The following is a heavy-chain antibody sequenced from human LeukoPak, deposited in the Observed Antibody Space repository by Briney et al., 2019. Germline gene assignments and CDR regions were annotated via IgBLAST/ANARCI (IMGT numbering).Heavy chain of an antibody. D-gene: IGHD1-7*01. CDR1: GGSISSYY. CDR3: ARAQLKLDAFDI. J-gene: IGHJ3*02. CDR2: IYYSGST. V-gene: IGHV4-59*01. Sequence: PSETLSLTCTVSGGSISSYYWSWIRQPPGKGLEWIGYIYYSGSTNYNPSLKSRVTISVDTSKNQFSLKLSSVTAADTAVYYCARAQLKLDAFDIWGQGTMVTVSS.